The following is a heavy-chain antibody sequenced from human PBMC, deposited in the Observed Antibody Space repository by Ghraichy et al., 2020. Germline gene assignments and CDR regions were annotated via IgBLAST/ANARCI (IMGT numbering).Heavy chain of an antibody. D-gene: IGHD6-13*01. CDR1: GGSISSYY. Sequence: SQTLSLTCTVSGGSISSYYWSWIRQPPGKGLEWIGYIYYSGSTNYNPSLKSRVTISVDTSKNQFSLKLSSVTAADTAVYYCARDRIAAAGTVGYWGQEPWSPSPQ. J-gene: IGHJ4*01. CDR2: IYYSGST. CDR3: ARDRIAAAGTVGY. V-gene: IGHV4-59*01.